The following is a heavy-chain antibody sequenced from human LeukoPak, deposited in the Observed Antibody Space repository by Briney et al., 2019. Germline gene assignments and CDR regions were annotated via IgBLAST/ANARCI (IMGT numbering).Heavy chain of an antibody. Sequence: GGSLRLSCVASGFFFDDYGMHWVRHVPGKGLKWVSGISWQSNTRKYADSVRGRFTISRDNAKNSLYLQMNSLRAEDTAVYYCVRQDIGSYLGGYWGQGTLVTVSS. CDR2: ISWQSNTR. D-gene: IGHD1-26*01. J-gene: IGHJ4*02. CDR1: GFFFDDYG. V-gene: IGHV3-9*01. CDR3: VRQDIGSYLGGY.